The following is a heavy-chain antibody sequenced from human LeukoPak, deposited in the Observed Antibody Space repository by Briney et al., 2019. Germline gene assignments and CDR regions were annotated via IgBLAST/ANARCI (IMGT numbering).Heavy chain of an antibody. J-gene: IGHJ4*02. CDR3: ARSGDSSGYYPQAVGY. D-gene: IGHD3-22*01. CDR2: IYPGDSDT. Sequence: GEALQISCTGSGYSFTSYWIGWVRPMPGQGMEWMGIIYPGDSDTRYSPSFQGQVTTSADKSISTAYLQWSSLKASDTAMYYCARSGDSSGYYPQAVGYWGQGTLVTVSS. CDR1: GYSFTSYW. V-gene: IGHV5-51*01.